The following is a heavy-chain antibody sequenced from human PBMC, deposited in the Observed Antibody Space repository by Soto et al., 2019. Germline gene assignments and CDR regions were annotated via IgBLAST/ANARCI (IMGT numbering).Heavy chain of an antibody. J-gene: IGHJ4*02. CDR3: ARKTSGYSYGFDY. CDR1: GFTVSDYY. V-gene: IGHV3-11*06. Sequence: GSLRLSCAASGFTVSDYYMTWIRQAPGTGLEGVSYISSSSSHTNYADSVKGRFTISRDNAKNSLYLQMNSLRAEDTAVYYCARKTSGYSYGFDYWGQGTLVTVSS. D-gene: IGHD5-18*01. CDR2: ISSSSSHT.